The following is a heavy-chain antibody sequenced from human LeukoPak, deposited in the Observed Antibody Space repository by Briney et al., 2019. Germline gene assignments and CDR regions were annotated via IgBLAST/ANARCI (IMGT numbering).Heavy chain of an antibody. CDR1: GFTFSSYW. J-gene: IGHJ4*02. CDR2: INSDGSST. V-gene: IGHV3-74*01. Sequence: GGSLRLSCAASGFTFSSYWMHWVRQAPGKGLVWVSRINSDGSSTSYADSVKGRFTISRDNSKNTLHLQMNSLRAEDSAVYYCARDRDYGGRLGYWGQGTLVTVSS. CDR3: ARDRDYGGRLGY. D-gene: IGHD4-23*01.